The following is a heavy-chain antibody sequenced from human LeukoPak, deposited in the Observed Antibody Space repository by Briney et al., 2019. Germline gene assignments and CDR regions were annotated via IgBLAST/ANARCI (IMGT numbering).Heavy chain of an antibody. J-gene: IGHJ4*02. Sequence: PSETLSLTCAVYGGSFSGYYWSWIRQSPGKGLEWIGEINHSGNSKYNPSLKSRVTISLDTSKNQFSLKVGSVTAADTAVYYCARVAGAAAGPEYYFDYWGRGTLVTVSS. CDR2: INHSGNS. CDR1: GGSFSGYY. CDR3: ARVAGAAAGPEYYFDY. D-gene: IGHD6-13*01. V-gene: IGHV4-34*01.